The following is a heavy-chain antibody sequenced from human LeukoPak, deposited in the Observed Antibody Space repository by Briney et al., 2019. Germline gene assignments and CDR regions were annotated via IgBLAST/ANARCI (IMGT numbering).Heavy chain of an antibody. Sequence: GGSLRLSCAASGFTFSSYAMSWVRQAPGKGLEWVSAISGSGGSTYYADSVKGRFTISRDNSKNTLYLQMNSLRAEDTALYYCATSSSGYYYSRENYWGQGTLVTVSS. V-gene: IGHV3-23*01. D-gene: IGHD3-22*01. CDR1: GFTFSSYA. CDR2: ISGSGGST. CDR3: ATSSSGYYYSRENY. J-gene: IGHJ4*02.